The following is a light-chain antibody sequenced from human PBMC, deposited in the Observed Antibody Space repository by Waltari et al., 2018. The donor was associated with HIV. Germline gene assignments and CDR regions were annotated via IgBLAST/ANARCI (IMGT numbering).Light chain of an antibody. J-gene: IGLJ2*01. CDR2: GNN. Sequence: QSVLTQPPSVSGAPGQRVTISCTGSSSNTGAGYDVHWYQQLPGTAPKLLIYGNNNRPSGVPDRFSGSKSGTSVSLAITGLQAEDEADYCCQSYDSRLRAVVFGGGTKLTVL. CDR1: SSNTGAGYD. V-gene: IGLV1-40*01. CDR3: QSYDSRLRAVV.